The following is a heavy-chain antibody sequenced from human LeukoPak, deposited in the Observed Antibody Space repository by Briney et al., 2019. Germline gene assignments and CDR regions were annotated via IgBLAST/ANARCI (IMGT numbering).Heavy chain of an antibody. J-gene: IGHJ4*02. D-gene: IGHD6-19*01. CDR1: GFTFSSYA. V-gene: IGHV4-39*07. CDR2: IYYSGST. Sequence: GSLRLSCAASGFTFSSYAMSWVRQPPGKGLEWIGSIYYSGSTYYNPSLKSRVTISVDTPKNQFSRKLSSVTAADTAVYYCARDSSGWLRVDYWGQGTLVTVSS. CDR3: ARDSSGWLRVDY.